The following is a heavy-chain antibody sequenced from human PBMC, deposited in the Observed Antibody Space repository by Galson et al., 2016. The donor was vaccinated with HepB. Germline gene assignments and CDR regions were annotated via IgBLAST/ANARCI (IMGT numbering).Heavy chain of an antibody. D-gene: IGHD6-19*01. Sequence: SLRLSCAASGFTFSSHNMNWVRQAPGKGLEWVSDITSSGGSIYYADSVKGRFTTSRDNDKNSLYLQMNSLSVEDTAVYYCARQALAGPLLGGMDVWGQGTTVTVSS. CDR2: ITSSGGSI. V-gene: IGHV3-48*03. CDR3: ARQALAGPLLGGMDV. CDR1: GFTFSSHN. J-gene: IGHJ6*02.